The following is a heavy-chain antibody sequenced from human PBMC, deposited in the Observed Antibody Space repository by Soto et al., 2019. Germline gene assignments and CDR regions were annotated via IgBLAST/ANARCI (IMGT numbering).Heavy chain of an antibody. D-gene: IGHD1-7*01. J-gene: IGHJ6*03. Sequence: GGSLRLSCAASGFTFSSYWMSWVRQAPGKGLEWVANIKQDGSEKYYVDSVKGRFTISRDNAKNSLYLQMNSLRAEDTAVYYCARDGKLLPYYYYYMDVWGKGTTVTVSS. CDR1: GFTFSSYW. CDR2: IKQDGSEK. CDR3: ARDGKLLPYYYYYMDV. V-gene: IGHV3-7*01.